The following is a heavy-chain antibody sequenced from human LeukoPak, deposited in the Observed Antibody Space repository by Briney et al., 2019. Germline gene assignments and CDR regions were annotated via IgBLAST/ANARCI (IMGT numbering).Heavy chain of an antibody. Sequence: GGSLRLSCAASGFTVSSNYMSWVRQAPGKGLEWVSVIYSGGSTYYADSVKGRFTISRDNSKNTLYLQMNSLRAEDTAIYYRAKRSAESSGYFDYWGQGTLVTVSS. CDR2: IYSGGST. CDR1: GFTVSSNY. D-gene: IGHD6-19*01. CDR3: AKRSAESSGYFDY. J-gene: IGHJ4*02. V-gene: IGHV3-53*01.